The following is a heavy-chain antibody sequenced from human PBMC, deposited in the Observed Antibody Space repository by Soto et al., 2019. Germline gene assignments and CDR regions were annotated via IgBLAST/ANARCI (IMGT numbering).Heavy chain of an antibody. D-gene: IGHD3-10*01. J-gene: IGHJ5*02. CDR2: INHSGST. Sequence: SETLSLTCAVYGGSFSGYYWSWIRQPPGKGLEWIGEINHSGSTNYNPSLKSRVTISVDTSKNQFSLKLSSVTAADTAVHYCARGPHLVRGVINWFDPWGQGTLVTVSS. CDR1: GGSFSGYY. CDR3: ARGPHLVRGVINWFDP. V-gene: IGHV4-34*01.